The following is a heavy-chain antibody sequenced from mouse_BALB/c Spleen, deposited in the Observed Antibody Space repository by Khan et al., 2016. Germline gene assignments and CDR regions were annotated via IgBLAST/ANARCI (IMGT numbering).Heavy chain of an antibody. CDR3: ARGVY. J-gene: IGHJ3*01. V-gene: IGHV1-9*01. CDR2: ILPGSGST. Sequence: VQLQESGAELMKPGASVKISCKATGYTFSSYWLEWVKERPGHGLEWIGEILPGSGSTNYHEKFKGKATFTAETSSNTAYMQLSSLKSENSAVYYCARGVYWGQGTLVTVSA. CDR1: GYTFSSYW.